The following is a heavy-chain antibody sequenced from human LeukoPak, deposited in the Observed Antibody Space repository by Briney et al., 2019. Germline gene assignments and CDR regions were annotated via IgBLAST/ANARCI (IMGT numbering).Heavy chain of an antibody. CDR2: ISGSGSNT. CDR3: PRAAERYTWTSLPWFAP. D-gene: IGHD1-20*01. J-gene: IGHJ5*02. Sequence: GGSLRLSCAASGFTFSSNAMSWVRQAPGKGLEWVSGISGSGSNTYYADSVKGRFTISRDNSKNTLYLQMNSLRAEDTAVYYCPRAAERYTWTSLPWFAPWGQGTLVTVPS. CDR1: GFTFSSNA. V-gene: IGHV3-23*01.